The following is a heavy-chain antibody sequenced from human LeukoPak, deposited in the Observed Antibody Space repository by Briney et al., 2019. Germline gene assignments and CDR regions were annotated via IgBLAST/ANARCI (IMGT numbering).Heavy chain of an antibody. CDR2: ISYDGSNR. CDR1: GFTFSSYA. CDR3: AREAPRARGVSGFEYYFDY. Sequence: GRSLRLSCAASGFTFSSYAMHWVRQAPGKGLEWVAVISYDGSNRYYADSVKGRFTISRDNSKNTLYLQMNSLRAEDTAVYYCAREAPRARGVSGFEYYFDYWGQGTLVTVSS. V-gene: IGHV3-30-3*01. D-gene: IGHD3-10*01. J-gene: IGHJ4*02.